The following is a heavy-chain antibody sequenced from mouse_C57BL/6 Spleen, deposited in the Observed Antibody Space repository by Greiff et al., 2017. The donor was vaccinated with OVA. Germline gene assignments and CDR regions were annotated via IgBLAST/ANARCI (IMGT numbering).Heavy chain of an antibody. CDR2: IDPSDSYT. J-gene: IGHJ3*01. CDR1: GYTFTSYW. Sequence: QVQLQQPGAELVMPGASVKLSCKASGYTFTSYWMHWVKQRPGQGLEWIGEIDPSDSYTNYNQKFKGKSTLTVDKSSSTAYMQLSSLTSEDSAVYYCARCGGTTVVEGAWFAYWGQGTLVTVSA. CDR3: ARCGGTTVVEGAWFAY. D-gene: IGHD1-1*01. V-gene: IGHV1-69*01.